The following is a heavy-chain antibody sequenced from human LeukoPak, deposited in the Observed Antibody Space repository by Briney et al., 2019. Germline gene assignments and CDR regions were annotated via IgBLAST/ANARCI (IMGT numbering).Heavy chain of an antibody. Sequence: SETLSLTCAVYGGSFSGYYWSWIRQPPGKGLEWIGEINHSGSTNYNPSLKSRVTISVDTSKNQFSLKLSSVTAADTAVYYCARWISSGWYIGGDFDYWGQGTLVTVSS. D-gene: IGHD6-19*01. J-gene: IGHJ4*02. CDR2: INHSGST. CDR1: GGSFSGYY. V-gene: IGHV4-34*01. CDR3: ARWISSGWYIGGDFDY.